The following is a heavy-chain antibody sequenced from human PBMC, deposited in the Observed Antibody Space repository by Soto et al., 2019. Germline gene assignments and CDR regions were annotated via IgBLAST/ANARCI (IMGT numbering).Heavy chain of an antibody. J-gene: IGHJ4*02. CDR1: TFTFSDFG. Sequence: QVQVEEFGGGVVQPGRSLRLSCAGPTFTFSDFGFHWVRQAPGKGLEWVAMISYDGSDQYYGDSVQGRFTIYRDHSKNTVYLQMNSLRAEDTAMYYCAKSTYCNGGSCFPQYWGPGTLVTVSS. D-gene: IGHD2-15*01. CDR3: AKSTYCNGGSCFPQY. V-gene: IGHV3-30*18. CDR2: ISYDGSDQ.